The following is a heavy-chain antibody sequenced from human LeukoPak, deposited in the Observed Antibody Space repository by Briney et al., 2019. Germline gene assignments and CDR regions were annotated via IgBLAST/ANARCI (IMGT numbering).Heavy chain of an antibody. CDR2: IYHSGTT. CDR1: GGSIISSNW. D-gene: IGHD4-17*01. Sequence: SETLSLTCAVSGGSIISSNWWSWVRQSPGKGLEWIGEIYHSGTTNYNPSLKSRVTISVDKSNNQFTLNLNSVTAADTAVYYCAREPRPAAPPTVPYEYFDLWGRGTLVTVSS. V-gene: IGHV4-4*02. CDR3: AREPRPAAPPTVPYEYFDL. J-gene: IGHJ2*01.